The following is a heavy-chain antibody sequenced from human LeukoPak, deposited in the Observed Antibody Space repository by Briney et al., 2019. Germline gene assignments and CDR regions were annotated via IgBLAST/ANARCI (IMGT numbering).Heavy chain of an antibody. CDR1: GFTFSSYG. D-gene: IGHD6-19*01. J-gene: IGHJ4*02. CDR2: ISYDGSNK. V-gene: IGHV3-30*18. Sequence: GGSLRLSCAASGFTFSSYGMHWVRQAPGKGLEWVAVISYDGSNKYYADSVKGRFTISRDNSKNTLYLQMNSLRAEDTAVYYCAKDGAVAPHGGFDYWGQGTLVTVSS. CDR3: AKDGAVAPHGGFDY.